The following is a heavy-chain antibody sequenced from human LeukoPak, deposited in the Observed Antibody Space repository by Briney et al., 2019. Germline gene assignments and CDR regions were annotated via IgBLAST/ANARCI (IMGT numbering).Heavy chain of an antibody. CDR1: GFTVSSYS. J-gene: IGHJ4*02. D-gene: IGHD3-3*01. CDR2: ISSSSSYI. CDR3: ARDLQTTIFGVVTSYFDY. V-gene: IGHV3-21*01. Sequence: GGSLRLSCAASGFTVSSYSMNWVRQAPGKGLECVSSISSSSSYIYYADSVKGRFTISRDNAKNSLYLQMNSLRAEDTAVYYCARDLQTTIFGVVTSYFDYWGQGTLVTVSS.